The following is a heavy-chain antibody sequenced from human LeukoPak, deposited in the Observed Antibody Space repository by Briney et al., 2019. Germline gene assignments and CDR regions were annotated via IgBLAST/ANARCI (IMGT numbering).Heavy chain of an antibody. CDR3: ARVRRYYDSSGYPSRLFDY. V-gene: IGHV4-30-2*01. CDR1: GGSTSNGFYY. Sequence: PSQTLSLTCTVSGGSTSNGFYYWSWIRQPPGKGLEYIGYIYHSGSTDYNPSLKSRVTISVDTSKNQFSLILSSVTAADTAVYYCARVRRYYDSSGYPSRLFDYWGQGTLVTVSS. D-gene: IGHD3-22*01. CDR2: IYHSGST. J-gene: IGHJ4*02.